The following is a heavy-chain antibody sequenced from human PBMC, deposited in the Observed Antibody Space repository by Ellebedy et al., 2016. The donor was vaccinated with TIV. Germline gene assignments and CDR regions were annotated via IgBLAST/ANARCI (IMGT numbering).Heavy chain of an antibody. D-gene: IGHD3-9*01. V-gene: IGHV3-23*01. J-gene: IGHJ3*02. Sequence: GESLKISXAASGFTFSSYAMSWVRQAPGKGLEWVSAISGSGGSTYYADSVKGRFTISRDNSKNTLYLQMNSLRAEDTAVYYCAKDVLRYFDWLYDAFDIWGQGTMVTVSS. CDR1: GFTFSSYA. CDR3: AKDVLRYFDWLYDAFDI. CDR2: ISGSGGST.